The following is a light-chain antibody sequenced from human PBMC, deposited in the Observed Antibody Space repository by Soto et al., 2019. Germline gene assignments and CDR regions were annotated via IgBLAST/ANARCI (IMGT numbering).Light chain of an antibody. CDR1: QDISTW. CDR3: QQGYRFPYT. CDR2: AAF. J-gene: IGKJ2*01. V-gene: IGKV1-12*01. Sequence: DIQMTQSPSSVSAFVGDRVTITCRASQDISTWLAWYQQKPGKAPKALIFAAFNLQRGVATRVSGSRSATDFTLTISGLQPEDFASYFCQQGYRFPYTFGQGTKVDIK.